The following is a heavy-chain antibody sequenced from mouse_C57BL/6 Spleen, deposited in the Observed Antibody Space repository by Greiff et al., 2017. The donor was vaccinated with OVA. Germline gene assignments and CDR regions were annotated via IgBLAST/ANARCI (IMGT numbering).Heavy chain of an antibody. Sequence: VKLVESGAELVRPGASVTLSCKASGYTFTDYEMHWVKQTPVHGLEWIGAIDPETGGTAYNQKFKGKAILTADKSSSTAYMELRSLTSEDSAVYYCTRRLNFDYWGQGTTLTVSS. CDR2: IDPETGGT. CDR1: GYTFTDYE. V-gene: IGHV1-15*01. J-gene: IGHJ2*01. CDR3: TRRLNFDY.